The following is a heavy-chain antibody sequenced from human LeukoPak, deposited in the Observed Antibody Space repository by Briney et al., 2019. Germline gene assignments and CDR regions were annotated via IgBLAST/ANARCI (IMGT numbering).Heavy chain of an antibody. J-gene: IGHJ4*02. V-gene: IGHV3-7*01. D-gene: IGHD6-6*01. CDR3: ARDGVYSSSSPDY. CDR2: IKQDGSEK. Sequence: GGSLRLSCAASGFTFSSYWMSWVRQAPGKGLEWVANIKQDGSEKYYVDSVKGRFTISRDNARNSLYLQMSSLRAEDTAVYYCARDGVYSSSSPDYWGQGTLVTVSS. CDR1: GFTFSSYW.